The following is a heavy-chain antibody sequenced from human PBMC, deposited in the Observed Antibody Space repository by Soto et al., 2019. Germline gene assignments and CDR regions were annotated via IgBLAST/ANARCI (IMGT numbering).Heavy chain of an antibody. CDR1: GFTFSSYA. CDR3: AKESAYDILTRYYKGG. V-gene: IGHV3-23*01. D-gene: IGHD3-9*01. J-gene: IGHJ4*02. Sequence: GGSLRLSCAASGFTFSSYAMSWVRQAPGKGLEWVSAISGSGGSTYYADSVKGRFTISRDNSKNTLYLQMNSLRAEDTAVYYCAKESAYDILTRYYKGGWGQGTLVTVSS. CDR2: ISGSGGST.